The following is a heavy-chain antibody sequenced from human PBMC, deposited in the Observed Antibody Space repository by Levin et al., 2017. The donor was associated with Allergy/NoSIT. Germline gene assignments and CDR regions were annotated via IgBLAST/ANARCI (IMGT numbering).Heavy chain of an antibody. CDR2: IYISGTT. Sequence: SETLSLTCTVSGGSISTYYWTWIRQPAGKGLEFIGRIYISGTTNYNPSLRSRVTMSVDTSKTQFSLNLTSVTAADTAVYYCARDRGYPKYRYFDSWGQGILVTVSS. J-gene: IGHJ4*02. CDR3: ARDRGYPKYRYFDS. D-gene: IGHD2-15*01. V-gene: IGHV4-4*07. CDR1: GGSISTYY.